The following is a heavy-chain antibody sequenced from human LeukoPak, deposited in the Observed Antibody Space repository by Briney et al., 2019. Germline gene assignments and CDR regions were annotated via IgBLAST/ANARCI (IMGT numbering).Heavy chain of an antibody. CDR3: ARGFSTAWLGDSDS. V-gene: IGHV4-39*07. D-gene: IGHD6-19*01. J-gene: IGHJ4*02. Sequence: PSETLSLTYTVSGGSVSSSSHYYGWIRQPPGKGLEWIVSITYIGSTYYNPSLSSRVTISADTSKNQFSLKLTSVNAAGTAVYYCARGFSTAWLGDSDSWGQGTLVTVSS. CDR2: ITYIGST. CDR1: GGSVSSSSHY.